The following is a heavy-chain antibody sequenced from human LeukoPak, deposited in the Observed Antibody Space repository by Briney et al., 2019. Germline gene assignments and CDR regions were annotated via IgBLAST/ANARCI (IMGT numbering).Heavy chain of an antibody. V-gene: IGHV4-59*08. CDR3: ARQAYCSSTRCNPFDH. CDR1: GGSISRYY. D-gene: IGHD2-2*01. CDR2: GYSSGTT. Sequence: PSETLSLTCTVSGGSISRYYWSWIRQPPGKGLEWIGYGYSSGTTNYNPSLKSRVTMSLHTSENHFSLRLSSVTAADAAIYYCARQAYCSSTRCNPFDHWGQGALVTVSS. J-gene: IGHJ4*02.